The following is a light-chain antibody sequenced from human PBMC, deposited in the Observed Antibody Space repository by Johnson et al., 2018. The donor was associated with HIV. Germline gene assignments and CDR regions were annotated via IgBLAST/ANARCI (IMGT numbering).Light chain of an antibody. V-gene: IGLV1-51*01. Sequence: QLVLTQPPSVSAAPGQKVTISCSGSSSNIGNNYVSWYQQLPGTAPKLLIYDNNKRPSGIPDRFSGSKSGTSATLGITGLQTGDEADYYCGTWDSSLSASYVLGTGTKVTVL. CDR3: GTWDSSLSASYV. CDR2: DNN. J-gene: IGLJ1*01. CDR1: SSNIGNNY.